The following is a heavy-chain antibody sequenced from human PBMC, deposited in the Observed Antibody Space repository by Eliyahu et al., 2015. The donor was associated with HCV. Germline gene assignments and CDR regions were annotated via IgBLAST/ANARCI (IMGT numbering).Heavy chain of an antibody. V-gene: IGHV3-74*01. Sequence: EVQLVESGGGLVXPGGSLRRSWTACGFPFPXKWXXWVRRXNRDGSSTSXADSVKGRFTISRDNAKNTLYLQMNSLRAEDTAVYYCARWGNGDYYYYGMDVWGQGTTVTVSS. D-gene: IGHD3-16*01. J-gene: IGHJ6*02. CDR3: ARWGNGDYYYYGMDV. CDR2: XNRDGSST. CDR1: GFPF.